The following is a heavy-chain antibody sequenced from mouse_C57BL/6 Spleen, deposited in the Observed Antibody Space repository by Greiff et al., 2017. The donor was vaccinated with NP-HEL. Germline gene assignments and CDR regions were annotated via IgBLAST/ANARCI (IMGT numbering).Heavy chain of an antibody. J-gene: IGHJ4*01. CDR1: GYTFTDYE. CDR3: TRLSNYEYYYAMDY. V-gene: IGHV1-15*01. CDR2: IDPETGGT. D-gene: IGHD2-5*01. Sequence: QVHVKQSGAELVRPGASVTLSCKASGYTFTDYEMHWVKQTPVHGLEWIGAIDPETGGTAYNQKFKGKAILTADKSSSTAYMELRSLTSEDSAVYYCTRLSNYEYYYAMDYWGQGTSVTVSS.